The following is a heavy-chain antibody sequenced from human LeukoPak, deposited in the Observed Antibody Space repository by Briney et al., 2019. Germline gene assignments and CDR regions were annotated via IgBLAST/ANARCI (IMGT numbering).Heavy chain of an antibody. CDR1: GYSFTSYW. V-gene: IGHV5-51*01. Sequence: GESLKISCKGSGYSFTSYWIGWVRQMPGKGLKWMGIIHPGDSDTRYSPPFQGQVIISADKSISTAYLQWSSLKASDTAMYYCARQTSMDVWGQGTTVTVSS. CDR2: IHPGDSDT. CDR3: ARQTSMDV. J-gene: IGHJ6*02.